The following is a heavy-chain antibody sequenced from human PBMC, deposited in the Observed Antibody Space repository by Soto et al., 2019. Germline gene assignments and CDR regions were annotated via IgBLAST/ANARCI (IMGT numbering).Heavy chain of an antibody. Sequence: QVQLQESGPGLVKPSETLSLTCTVSGGSVSSESHYWSWIRQTPGQGLEWIGYIYYTGSTTYNPSLKGRVTMSVDTSRDQVSLRLRSVTRADTAVYYCARDQYDFRSGSYYYAMEVWGQGTKVTVSS. D-gene: IGHD3-3*01. J-gene: IGHJ6*02. CDR2: IYYTGST. V-gene: IGHV4-61*01. CDR3: ARDQYDFRSGSYYYAMEV. CDR1: GGSVSSESHY.